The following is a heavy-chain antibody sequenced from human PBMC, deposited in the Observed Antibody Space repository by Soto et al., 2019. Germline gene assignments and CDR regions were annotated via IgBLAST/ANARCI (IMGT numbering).Heavy chain of an antibody. CDR2: INPNSGGT. Sequence: QVQLVQSGAEVKKPGASVKVSCKASGYTFTGYYMHWVRQAPGQGLEWMGWINPNSGGTNYAQKFQGRGTMTRDTSISTAYMELSRLRSDDTAVYYCATGYCSGGSCYSYYYFYGMDVWGQGTTVTVSS. CDR3: ATGYCSGGSCYSYYYFYGMDV. V-gene: IGHV1-2*02. J-gene: IGHJ6*02. D-gene: IGHD2-15*01. CDR1: GYTFTGYY.